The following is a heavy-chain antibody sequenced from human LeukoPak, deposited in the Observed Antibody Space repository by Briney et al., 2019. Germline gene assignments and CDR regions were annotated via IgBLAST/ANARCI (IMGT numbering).Heavy chain of an antibody. CDR2: FYPGDSDT. J-gene: IGHJ4*02. Sequence: KGGESLKISCKGSGYSFTTYWIGWVRQMPGKGLEWMWIFYPGDSDTRYSPSFQGQVTISADKSISTAYLQWSSLKASDTAMYYCARHSRPGIAAAGIDYWGQGTLVTVSS. CDR3: ARHSRPGIAAAGIDY. D-gene: IGHD6-13*01. V-gene: IGHV5-51*01. CDR1: GYSFTTYW.